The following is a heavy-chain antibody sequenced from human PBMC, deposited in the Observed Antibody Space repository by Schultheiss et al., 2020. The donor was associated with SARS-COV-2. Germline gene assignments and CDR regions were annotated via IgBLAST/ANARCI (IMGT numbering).Heavy chain of an antibody. V-gene: IGHV3-21*01. J-gene: IGHJ4*02. Sequence: GGSLRLSCAASGFTFSSYSMNWVRQAPGKGLEWVSSISSSSSYIYYADSVKGRFTISRDNAKNSLYLQMNSLRAEDTAVYYCAKDLHSKGQGIAAAGTFDYWGQGTLVTVSS. CDR2: ISSSSSYI. D-gene: IGHD6-13*01. CDR3: AKDLHSKGQGIAAAGTFDY. CDR1: GFTFSSYS.